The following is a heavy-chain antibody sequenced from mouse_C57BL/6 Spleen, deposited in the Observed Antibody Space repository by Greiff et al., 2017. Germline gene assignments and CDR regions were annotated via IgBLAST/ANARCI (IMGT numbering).Heavy chain of an antibody. CDR2: IYPGDGDT. J-gene: IGHJ1*03. V-gene: IGHV1-80*01. D-gene: IGHD1-3*01. CDR1: GYAFSSYW. Sequence: VQLKQSGAELVKPGASVKISCKASGYAFSSYWMNWVKQRPGKGLEWIGQIYPGDGDTNYNGKFKGKATLTADKSSSTAYMQLSSLTSEDSAVYFCARDPESWYFDVWGTGTTVTVSS. CDR3: ARDPESWYFDV.